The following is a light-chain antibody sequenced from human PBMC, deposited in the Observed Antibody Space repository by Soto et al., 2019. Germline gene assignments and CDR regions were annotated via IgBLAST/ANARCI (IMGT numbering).Light chain of an antibody. CDR1: QSISTW. CDR3: QRYNRNDPWT. V-gene: IGKV1-5*03. CDR2: KAS. Sequence: DIQMTQSPSTLSASVGDRVTITCRASQSISTWLAWYQQKPGRAPKLLIYKASSLESGVPSRFSGSGSGTEFILTISSLQPDDFSSYYCQRYNRNDPWTFGQGTRGEIK. J-gene: IGKJ1*01.